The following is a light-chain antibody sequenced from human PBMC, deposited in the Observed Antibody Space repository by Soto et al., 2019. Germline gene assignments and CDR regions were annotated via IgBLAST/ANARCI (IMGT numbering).Light chain of an antibody. V-gene: IGKV3-20*01. Sequence: EIVLTQSPGTLSLSPGERDTLSCRASQSVSSNYLAWYQQKPGQAPRLLIYGASSRATGIPDRFSGSGSGTDFTLTISRLEPEDFAVYYCQQYNNWPYTFGQGTKLEIK. CDR3: QQYNNWPYT. J-gene: IGKJ2*01. CDR1: QSVSSNY. CDR2: GAS.